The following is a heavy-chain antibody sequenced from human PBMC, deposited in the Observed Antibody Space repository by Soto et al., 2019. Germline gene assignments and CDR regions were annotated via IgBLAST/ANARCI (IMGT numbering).Heavy chain of an antibody. CDR2: IIPIFGTA. CDR3: ARGKLVSYYYYYGMDV. V-gene: IGHV1-69*06. Sequence: SVKVSCKASGGTFSSYAISCVRQAPGQGLEWMGGIIPIFGTANYAQKFQGRVTITADKSTSTAYMELSSLRSEDTAVYYCARGKLVSYYYYYGMDVWGQGTTVTVSS. D-gene: IGHD6-13*01. J-gene: IGHJ6*02. CDR1: GGTFSSYA.